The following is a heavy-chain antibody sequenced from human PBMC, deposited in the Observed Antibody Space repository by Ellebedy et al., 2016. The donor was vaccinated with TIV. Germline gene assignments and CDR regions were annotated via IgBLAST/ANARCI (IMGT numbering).Heavy chain of an antibody. CDR3: ARDRDVAGFLGEHGQ. D-gene: IGHD6-19*01. J-gene: IGHJ4*02. Sequence: GGSLRLSCVASGFTFSFYGMNWVRQAPGKGLEWVSSISGSGNHIYSSDSVKGRFAISRDNGKSSLYLQMNSLRVEDTAIYYCARDRDVAGFLGEHGQWGQGTLVTVSS. CDR1: GFTFSFYG. CDR2: ISGSGNHI. V-gene: IGHV3-21*01.